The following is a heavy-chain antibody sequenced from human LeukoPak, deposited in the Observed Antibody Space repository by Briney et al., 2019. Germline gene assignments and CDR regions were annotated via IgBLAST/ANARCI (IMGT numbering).Heavy chain of an antibody. D-gene: IGHD1-26*01. Sequence: GGSLRLSCAASGFTFSSYAMSWVRQAPGKGLEWVSAISGSGGSTYYADSVKGRFTISRDNSKNTLYLQMNSLRAEDTAVYYCARVSGSYGDYFDYWGQGTLVTVSS. CDR2: ISGSGGST. V-gene: IGHV3-23*01. CDR3: ARVSGSYGDYFDY. J-gene: IGHJ4*02. CDR1: GFTFSSYA.